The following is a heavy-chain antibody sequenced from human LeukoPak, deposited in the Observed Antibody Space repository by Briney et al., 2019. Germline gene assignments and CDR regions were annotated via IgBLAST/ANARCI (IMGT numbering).Heavy chain of an antibody. J-gene: IGHJ3*02. D-gene: IGHD5-24*01. CDR2: IKQDGSEK. CDR1: GFTFSSYW. V-gene: IGHV3-7*01. CDR3: AREDKDGYNSQDAFDI. Sequence: PGGTLRLSCAASGFTFSSYWMSWVRQAPGKGLEWVANIKQDGSEKYYVDSVKGRFTISRDNAKNSLYLQMNSLRAEDTAVYYCAREDKDGYNSQDAFDIWGQGTMVTVSS.